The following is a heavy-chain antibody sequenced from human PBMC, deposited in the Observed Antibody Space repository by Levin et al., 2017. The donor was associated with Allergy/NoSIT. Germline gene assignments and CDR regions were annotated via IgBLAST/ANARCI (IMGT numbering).Heavy chain of an antibody. CDR3: AKDRAVWDFDISDGGLDY. CDR1: GFTFTSYS. Sequence: GESLKISCAASGFTFTSYSIHWLRQAPGKGLEWVAVMSGNGKEKLYADSVKGRFTISRDNAKNSLYLHMNSLRAEDTALYYCAKDRAVWDFDISDGGLDYWGQGTLVTVSS. J-gene: IGHJ4*02. D-gene: IGHD3-9*01. CDR2: MSGNGKEK. V-gene: IGHV3-30*18.